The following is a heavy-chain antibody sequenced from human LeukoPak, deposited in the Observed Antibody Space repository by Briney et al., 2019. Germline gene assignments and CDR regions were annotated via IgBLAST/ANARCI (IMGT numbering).Heavy chain of an antibody. D-gene: IGHD5-18*01. CDR2: IWYDGSNK. CDR3: ARGGGYSYGYHSYFDY. V-gene: IGHV3-33*01. CDR1: GFTFSSYG. Sequence: PGGSLRLSCAASGFTFSSYGMHWVRQAPGKGLEWVAVIWYDGSNKYYADSVKGRSTISRDNSKNTLYLQMNSLRAEDTAVYYCARGGGYSYGYHSYFDYWGQGTLVTVSS. J-gene: IGHJ4*02.